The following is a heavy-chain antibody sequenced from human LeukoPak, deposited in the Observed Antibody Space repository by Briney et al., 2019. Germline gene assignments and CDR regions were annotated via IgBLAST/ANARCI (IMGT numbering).Heavy chain of an antibody. CDR1: GFSFNIYV. Sequence: GGSLRLSCAASGFSFNIYVMNWVRQAPGKGLQWVSGIGGSDGSTHYADSVKGRFTISRDNSKNMLYLEMNSLRAEDTAMYYCARVVVINSSYWYSDFWGRGTLVTVSS. J-gene: IGHJ2*01. V-gene: IGHV3-23*01. CDR2: IGGSDGST. CDR3: ARVVVINSSYWYSDF. D-gene: IGHD3-22*01.